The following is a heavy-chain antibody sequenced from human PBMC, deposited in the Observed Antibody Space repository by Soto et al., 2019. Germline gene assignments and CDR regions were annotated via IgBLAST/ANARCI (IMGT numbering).Heavy chain of an antibody. CDR3: ASMPYCGDECYYDY. CDR1: GFTFSDYY. CDR2: IDTSGRTI. V-gene: IGHV3-11*01. J-gene: IGHJ4*02. Sequence: VQLVESGGDLVKPGGSLRLSCVASGFTFSDYYMSWIRQAPGMGLEWISYIDTSGRTIYYADSVKGRFTISRDNAKNSLSLQMNSLRAEDTAVYYCASMPYCGDECYYDYWGQGILVTVSS. D-gene: IGHD2-21*01.